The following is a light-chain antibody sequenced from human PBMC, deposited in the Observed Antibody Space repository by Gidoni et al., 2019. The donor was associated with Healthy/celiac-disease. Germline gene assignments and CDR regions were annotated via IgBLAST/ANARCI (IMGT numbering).Light chain of an antibody. CDR1: QSVSSN. CDR2: GAS. V-gene: IGKV3D-15*03. CDR3: QQYNNWPRT. J-gene: IGKJ5*01. Sequence: EIVMTQSPATLSVSLGERATLSCRASQSVSSNLAWYQQKPGQAPRLLIYGASIRATGIPARFSGSGSGTEFTLTISILQSEDFAVYYCQQYNNWPRTFGQGTRLEIK.